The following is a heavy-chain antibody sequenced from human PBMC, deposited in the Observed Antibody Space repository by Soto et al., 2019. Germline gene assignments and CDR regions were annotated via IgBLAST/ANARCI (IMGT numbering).Heavy chain of an antibody. CDR1: GSSLRGRIHS. CDR2: IYFSGST. D-gene: IGHD4-17*01. CDR3: TRDVDCGEEDV. Sequence: SESLSPTSTVSGSSLRGRIHSWNWIRQPPGKGLEWIGYIYFSGSTNYNPSLKSRVTMSLDTSKNQFSLKLSSVTAADTAVYFCTRDVDCGEEDVCGQRTTVT. V-gene: IGHV4-61*01. J-gene: IGHJ6*02.